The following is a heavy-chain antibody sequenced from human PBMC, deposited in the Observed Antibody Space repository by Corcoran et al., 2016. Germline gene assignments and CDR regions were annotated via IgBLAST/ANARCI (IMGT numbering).Heavy chain of an antibody. CDR2: INTSGGST. CDR3: AREGAYCGGDCYDAFDI. CDR1: GYTFTSYY. D-gene: IGHD2-21*02. J-gene: IGHJ3*02. V-gene: IGHV1-46*01. Sequence: QVQLVQSGAEVKKPGASVKVSCKASGYTFTSYYMHWVRQAPGQGLEWMGIINTSGGSTSYAQKFQGRVTMTRDTSTSTVYMELSSLRSEDTAVYYCAREGAYCGGDCYDAFDIWGQGTMVTVSS.